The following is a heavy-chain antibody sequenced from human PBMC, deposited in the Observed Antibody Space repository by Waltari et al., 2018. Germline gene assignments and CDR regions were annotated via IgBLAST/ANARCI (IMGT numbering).Heavy chain of an antibody. J-gene: IGHJ6*03. CDR1: GGSFSGYH. CDR2: INHSGNT. CDR3: ARNWELRGGMGV. V-gene: IGHV4-34*02. Sequence: QVQLRQWGAGLLKPSETLSLTCAVYGGSFSGYHWSWIRQPPGKGLEWIGEINHSGNTNQNPSLKSRVTISVDTSKNQFSLKLTSVTAADTAVYYCARNWELRGGMGVWGKGTTVTVSS. D-gene: IGHD1-26*01.